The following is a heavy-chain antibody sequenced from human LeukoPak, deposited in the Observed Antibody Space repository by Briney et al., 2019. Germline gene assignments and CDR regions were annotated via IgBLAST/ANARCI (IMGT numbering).Heavy chain of an antibody. J-gene: IGHJ4*02. CDR2: IYYSGTT. CDR3: ARGGSYHGY. V-gene: IGHV4-59*01. CDR1: GDSISGYY. D-gene: IGHD1-26*01. Sequence: PSETLSLTCTVSGDSISGYYWSWIRQPPGKGLEWIGNIYYSGTTNHNPSLKSRVTISVDTSKNQFSLKLSSVTATDTATYYCARGGSYHGYWGQGTLVTVSS.